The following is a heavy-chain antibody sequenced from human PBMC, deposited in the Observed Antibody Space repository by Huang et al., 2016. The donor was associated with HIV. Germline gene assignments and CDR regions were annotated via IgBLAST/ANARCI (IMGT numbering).Heavy chain of an antibody. CDR1: RYTLSNYW. V-gene: IGHV5-51*01. D-gene: IGHD3-22*01. J-gene: IGHJ4*02. CDR2: IYPGDSDT. Sequence: EVQLVQSGPEVKKPGESLKISCKGSRYTLSNYWIGWVLQVPGKGLEWSGIIYPGDSDTRYSPSFQGQVTISADKSISTAYLQWSSLKASDTAMYYCARVHRYFDSGAYGPYYFDYWGQGTLVTVSS. CDR3: ARVHRYFDSGAYGPYYFDY.